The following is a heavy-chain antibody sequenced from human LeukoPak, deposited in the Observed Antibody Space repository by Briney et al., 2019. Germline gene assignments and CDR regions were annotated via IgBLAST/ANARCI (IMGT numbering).Heavy chain of an antibody. CDR2: IQTDGGDK. V-gene: IGHV3-30*02. J-gene: IGHJ6*03. Sequence: GGSLRLSCAASGINFRASGMHWVRQAPGMGLEWVTFIQTDGGDKKYAASVAGRFTISRDNSKNTLSLQMNTLRVEDTAVYYCVKMQGYMDVWGKGTTVTVSS. CDR1: GINFRASG. CDR3: VKMQGYMDV.